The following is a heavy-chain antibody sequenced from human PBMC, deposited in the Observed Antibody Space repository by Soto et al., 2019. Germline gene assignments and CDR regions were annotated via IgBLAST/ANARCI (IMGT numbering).Heavy chain of an antibody. CDR3: ARDKGSGWTSG. J-gene: IGHJ4*02. CDR1: GGSISSYY. Sequence: SETLSLTCTASGGSISSYYWSWIRQPPGKGLEWIGYIYYSGSTNYNPSLKSRVTISVDTSKNQFSLKLSSVTAADTAVYYCARDKGSGWTSGWGQGTLVTVS. D-gene: IGHD6-19*01. V-gene: IGHV4-59*12. CDR2: IYYSGST.